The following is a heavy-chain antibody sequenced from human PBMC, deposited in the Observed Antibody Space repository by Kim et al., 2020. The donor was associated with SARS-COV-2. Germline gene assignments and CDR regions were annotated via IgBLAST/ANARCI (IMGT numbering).Heavy chain of an antibody. D-gene: IGHD6-6*01. V-gene: IGHV1-18*01. CDR3: ARDLPRTTTSYYLDS. CDR2: ISGYTGNT. CDR1: GYSFTYYG. Sequence: ASVKVSCKTSGYSFTYYGISWVRQAPGQGLEWRGWISGYTGNTNYTQKFQGRVTMTADTSTNIAYMELRTLSPDDTAIYYCARDLPRTTTSYYLDSWGQGTLVTVSS. J-gene: IGHJ4*02.